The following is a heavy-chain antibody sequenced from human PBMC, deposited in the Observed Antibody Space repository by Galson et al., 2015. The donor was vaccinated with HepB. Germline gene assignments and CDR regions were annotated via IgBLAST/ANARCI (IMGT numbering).Heavy chain of an antibody. V-gene: IGHV3-15*01. Sequence: SLRLSCAASGFTFSNAWMSWVRQAPGKGLEWVGRIKSKTDGGTTDYAAPVKGRFTISRDDSKNTLYLQMNSLKTEDTAVYYCTTDLRIYYYGSGSYAYYYYGMDVWGQGTTVTVSS. D-gene: IGHD3-10*01. CDR3: TTDLRIYYYGSGSYAYYYYGMDV. CDR2: IKSKTDGGTT. CDR1: GFTFSNAW. J-gene: IGHJ6*02.